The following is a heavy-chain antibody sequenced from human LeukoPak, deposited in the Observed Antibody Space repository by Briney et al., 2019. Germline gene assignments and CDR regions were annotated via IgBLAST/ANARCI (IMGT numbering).Heavy chain of an antibody. CDR3: TRVSYADGSYFDY. CDR1: GFTFSSYY. Sequence: GGSLGLSCAASGFTFSSYYMNWVRQAPGKGLEWVSSISRSGNYTYYADSVKGRFTISRDNAKNSLYLQMNSLRAEDTAVYYCTRVSYADGSYFDYWGQGTLVTVSS. D-gene: IGHD3-16*01. J-gene: IGHJ4*02. V-gene: IGHV3-21*01. CDR2: ISRSGNYT.